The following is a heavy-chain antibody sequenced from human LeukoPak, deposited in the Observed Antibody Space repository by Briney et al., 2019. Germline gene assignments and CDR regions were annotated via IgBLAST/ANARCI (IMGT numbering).Heavy chain of an antibody. CDR2: IYYSGST. J-gene: IGHJ4*02. V-gene: IGHV4-59*08. D-gene: IGHD6-13*01. CDR3: ARQSPMAAGYYFDY. CDR1: GGSISSYY. Sequence: SETLSLTCTVSGGSISSYYWSWIRQPPGKGLEWIGYIYYSGSTNYNPSLKSRVTISVDTSKNQFSLKLSSVTAADTAVYYCARQSPMAAGYYFDYWGQGTLATVSS.